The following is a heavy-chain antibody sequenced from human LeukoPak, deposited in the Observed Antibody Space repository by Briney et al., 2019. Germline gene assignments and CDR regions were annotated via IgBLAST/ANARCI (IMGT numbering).Heavy chain of an antibody. J-gene: IGHJ4*02. CDR2: INHSGST. D-gene: IGHD7-27*01. Sequence: SETLSLTCAVYGGSFSGYYWSWIRQPPGKGLEWIGEINHSGSTNYNPSLKSRVTISVDTSKNQFSLKLSSVTAADTALYYCARAGASDYLDLWGQGTLVTVSS. CDR1: GGSFSGYY. V-gene: IGHV4-34*01. CDR3: ARAGASDYLDL.